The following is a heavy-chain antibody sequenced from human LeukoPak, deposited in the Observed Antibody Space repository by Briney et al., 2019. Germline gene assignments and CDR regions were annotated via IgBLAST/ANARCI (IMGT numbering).Heavy chain of an antibody. CDR1: GFTFSNYG. CDR3: AKEKFLEGLGVYFDY. Sequence: PGGSLRLSCAASGFTFSNYGMHWVRQAPGKGLEWVAFIRYDGSNKYYADSVKGRFTISRDNSKNTLYLQMNSLRAEDTAVYYCAKEKFLEGLGVYFDYWGQGTLVTVSS. J-gene: IGHJ4*02. V-gene: IGHV3-30*02. CDR2: IRYDGSNK. D-gene: IGHD3-3*01.